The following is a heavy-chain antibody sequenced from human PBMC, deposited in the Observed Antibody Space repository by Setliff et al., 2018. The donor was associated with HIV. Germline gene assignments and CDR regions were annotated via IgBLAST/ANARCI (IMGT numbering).Heavy chain of an antibody. CDR1: GYSVSSGYY. V-gene: IGHV4-38-2*01. CDR2: IYYSGST. J-gene: IGHJ3*02. D-gene: IGHD4-17*01. CDR3: ARGPTVTARRERAFDI. Sequence: PSETLSLTCAVSGYSVSSGYYWGWIRQPPGKGLEWIASIYYSGSTNYSPSLKSRVTISIDTSKNQFSLKLSSVTAADTAVYYCARGPTVTARRERAFDIWGQGTMVTVSS.